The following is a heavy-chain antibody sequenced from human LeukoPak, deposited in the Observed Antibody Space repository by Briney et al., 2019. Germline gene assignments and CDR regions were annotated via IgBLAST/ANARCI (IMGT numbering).Heavy chain of an antibody. J-gene: IGHJ6*03. CDR2: INHSGST. CDR1: GGTFSGYY. CDR3: ARIVVPAAPNYYYYMDV. D-gene: IGHD2-2*01. Sequence: PSETLSLTCAVYGGTFSGYYWSWIRQPPGKGLEWIGEINHSGSTNYNPSLKSRVTISVDTSKNQFSLKLSSVTAADTAVYYCARIVVPAAPNYYYYMDVWGKGTTVTISS. V-gene: IGHV4-34*01.